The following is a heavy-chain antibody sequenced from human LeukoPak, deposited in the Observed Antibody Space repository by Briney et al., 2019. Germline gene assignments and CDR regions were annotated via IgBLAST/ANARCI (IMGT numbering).Heavy chain of an antibody. Sequence: SETLSLTCTVSGGSINSNSYHWGWIRQHPGKGLEWIGYIYYSGSTYYNPSLKSRVTISVDTSKNQFSLKLSSVTAADTAVYYCARAVGRRLDYWGQGTLVTVSS. CDR2: IYYSGST. D-gene: IGHD1-26*01. V-gene: IGHV4-31*03. J-gene: IGHJ4*02. CDR3: ARAVGRRLDY. CDR1: GGSINSNSYH.